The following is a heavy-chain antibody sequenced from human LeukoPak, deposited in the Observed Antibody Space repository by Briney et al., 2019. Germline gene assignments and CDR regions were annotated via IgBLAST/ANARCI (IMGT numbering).Heavy chain of an antibody. J-gene: IGHJ2*01. CDR1: GGSISSYY. CDR3: ARDPAPSYYYDSSGYSFDL. Sequence: SETLSLTCTVSGGSISSYYWSWIRQPPGKGLEWIGYIYYSGSTNYNPSLKSRVTISVDTSKNQFSLKLSSVTAADTAVYYCARDPAPSYYYDSSGYSFDLWGRGTLVTVSS. V-gene: IGHV4-59*01. CDR2: IYYSGST. D-gene: IGHD3-22*01.